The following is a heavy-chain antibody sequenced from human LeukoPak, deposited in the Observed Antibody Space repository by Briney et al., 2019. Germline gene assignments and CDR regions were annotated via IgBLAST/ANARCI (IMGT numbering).Heavy chain of an antibody. V-gene: IGHV3-23*01. Sequence: GGSLRLSCAASGFTLRSYAMSWVRQAPGKGLEWVSAISGSGGSTYYADSVKGRFTISRDNSKNTLYLQMNSLRAEDTAVYYCAKSREVVAATPFDYWGQGTLVTVSS. D-gene: IGHD2-15*01. CDR3: AKSREVVAATPFDY. CDR1: GFTLRSYA. CDR2: ISGSGGST. J-gene: IGHJ4*02.